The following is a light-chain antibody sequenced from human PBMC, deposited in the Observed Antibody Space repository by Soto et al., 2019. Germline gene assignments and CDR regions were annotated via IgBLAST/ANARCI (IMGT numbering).Light chain of an antibody. J-gene: IGKJ1*01. CDR1: QTIDRW. Sequence: DIPMTQSPSTLSASVGDRVTITCRASQTIDRWLAWYQQKPGKAPNLLIYGASNLESGVPSRFSDSGSGTEFTLTISSLRPDDFATYYWQQYNSYPWTCGQGTKVDIK. V-gene: IGKV1-5*03. CDR2: GAS. CDR3: QQYNSYPWT.